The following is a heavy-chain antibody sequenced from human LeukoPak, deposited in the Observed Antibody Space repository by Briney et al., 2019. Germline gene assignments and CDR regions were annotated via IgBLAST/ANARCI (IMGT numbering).Heavy chain of an antibody. CDR1: GGSISSYY. D-gene: IGHD3-10*01. V-gene: IGHV4-59*12. J-gene: IGHJ4*02. CDR3: ARGPDMVRGVIIPYYFDY. Sequence: SETLSLTCTVSGGSISSYYWSWIRQPPGKGLEWIGYISDSGSTNYNPSLKSRVTISVDRSKNQFSLKLSSVTAADTAVYYCARGPDMVRGVIIPYYFDYWGQGTLVTVSS. CDR2: ISDSGST.